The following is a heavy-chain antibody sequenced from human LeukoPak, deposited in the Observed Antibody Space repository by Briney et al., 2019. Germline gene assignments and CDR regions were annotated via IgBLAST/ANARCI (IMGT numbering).Heavy chain of an antibody. V-gene: IGHV3-33*01. CDR3: ARGGDDILTGYNSLISDY. Sequence: PGRSLRLSCAASGFTFSSYGMHWVRQAPGKGLEWGAVIWYDGSNKYYADSVKGRFTISRDNSKNTLYLQMNSLRAEDTAVYYCARGGDDILTGYNSLISDYWGQGTLVTVSS. CDR2: IWYDGSNK. D-gene: IGHD3-9*01. J-gene: IGHJ4*02. CDR1: GFTFSSYG.